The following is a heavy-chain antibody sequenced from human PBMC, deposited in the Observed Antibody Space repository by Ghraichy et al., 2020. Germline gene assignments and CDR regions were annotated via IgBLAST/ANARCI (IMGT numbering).Heavy chain of an antibody. V-gene: IGHV4-39*02. D-gene: IGHD3-3*01. J-gene: IGHJ4*02. CDR2: IDYSGNT. CDR3: ERREVNTMRNF. Sequence: SQTLSLTCSVSGDSATGTNFYWNWVRPPPGKGLEWIGTIDYSGNTYSNPSLKSRLSMSLATSKSHLSLKLTSVTATDTAVYYCERREVNTMRNFWGRGILVTVSS. CDR1: GDSATGTNFY.